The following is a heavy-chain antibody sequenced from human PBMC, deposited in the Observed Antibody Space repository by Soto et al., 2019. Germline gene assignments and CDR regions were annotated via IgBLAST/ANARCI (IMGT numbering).Heavy chain of an antibody. CDR3: AIDSSGYYPYGMDV. Sequence: QVQLVQSGAEVKKPGASVKVSCKASGYTFTSYAMHWVRQAPGQRVEWMGWINAGNGNTKYSQKLQGRVTITSDKSASPAYMELSTLNSEDTAVYYCAIDSSGYYPYGMDVWGQVPTVTVAS. D-gene: IGHD3-22*01. J-gene: IGHJ6*02. CDR2: INAGNGNT. CDR1: GYTFTSYA. V-gene: IGHV1-3*01.